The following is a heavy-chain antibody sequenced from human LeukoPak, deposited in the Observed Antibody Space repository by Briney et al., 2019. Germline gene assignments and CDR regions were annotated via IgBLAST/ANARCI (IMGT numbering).Heavy chain of an antibody. D-gene: IGHD1-26*01. CDR2: ISGSGGGT. J-gene: IGHJ4*02. CDR1: GFTFSSIA. V-gene: IGHV3-23*01. CDR3: AKDLGRYRNNFFDY. Sequence: GGSLRLSCAASGFTFSSIAMSWVRQAPGKGLEWVSTISGSGGGTYYADSVKGRFTISRDDSKNTLYLQMNSLRADDTAVYYCAKDLGRYRNNFFDYWGQGNLVTVSS.